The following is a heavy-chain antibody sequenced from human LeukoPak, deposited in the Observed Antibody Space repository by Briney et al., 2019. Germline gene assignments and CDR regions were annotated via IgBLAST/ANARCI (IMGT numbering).Heavy chain of an antibody. CDR2: ISGSGGST. Sequence: GGSLRLSCAASGFTFSSYAMTWVRQPPGKGLEWVSAISGSGGSTHYADSVKGRFTISRDNSKNTLYLQMNSLRAEDTAVYYCAKGAPYSSSLSNWFDPWGQGTLVAVSS. J-gene: IGHJ5*02. D-gene: IGHD6-6*01. V-gene: IGHV3-23*01. CDR3: AKGAPYSSSLSNWFDP. CDR1: GFTFSSYA.